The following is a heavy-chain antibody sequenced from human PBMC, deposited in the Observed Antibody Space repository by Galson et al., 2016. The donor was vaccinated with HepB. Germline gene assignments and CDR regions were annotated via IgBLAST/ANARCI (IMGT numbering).Heavy chain of an antibody. V-gene: IGHV3-33*01. CDR3: ARDYSRSGPMYSYYYMDV. J-gene: IGHJ6*03. CDR2: IWHDGSIK. CDR1: GFSFSTYG. D-gene: IGHD6-13*01. Sequence: SLRLSCAASGFSFSTYGMHWVRQAPGKGLEWVAVIWHDGSIKYYGESVKSRFTISRDNSKNTLSLQMTALRVEDTAVYYCARDYSRSGPMYSYYYMDVWGKGTTVTVSS.